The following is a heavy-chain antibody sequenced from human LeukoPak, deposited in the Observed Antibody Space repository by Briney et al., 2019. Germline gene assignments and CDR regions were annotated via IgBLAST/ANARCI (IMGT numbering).Heavy chain of an antibody. J-gene: IGHJ5*02. D-gene: IGHD5-12*01. CDR2: ISYDGSNK. CDR3: AKVIMSGYELGGFDP. Sequence: GGSLRLSCAASGFTFSSHGMHWVRQAPGKGLEWVAVISYDGSNKYYADSVKGRFTISRDNSKNTLYLQMNSLRAEDTAVYYCAKVIMSGYELGGFDPWGQGTLVTVSS. V-gene: IGHV3-30*18. CDR1: GFTFSSHG.